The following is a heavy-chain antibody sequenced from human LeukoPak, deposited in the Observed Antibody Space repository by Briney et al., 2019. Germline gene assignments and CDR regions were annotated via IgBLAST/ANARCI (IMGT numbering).Heavy chain of an antibody. CDR1: GFTFSSYW. Sequence: GGSLRLSCAASGFTFSSYWMSWVRQAPGKGLEWVANIKQDGSEKYYVDSVKGRFTISRDNAKNSLYLQMNSLRAEDTAVYYCARDPYYYDSSGYTDAFDIWGQGTMVTVSS. J-gene: IGHJ3*02. CDR2: IKQDGSEK. D-gene: IGHD3-22*01. CDR3: ARDPYYYDSSGYTDAFDI. V-gene: IGHV3-7*01.